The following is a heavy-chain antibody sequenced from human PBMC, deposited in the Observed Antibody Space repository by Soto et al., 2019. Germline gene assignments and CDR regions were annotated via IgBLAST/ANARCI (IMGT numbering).Heavy chain of an antibody. J-gene: IGHJ4*02. Sequence: EVQLVESGGGLGQPGGSLKLSCAASGFTFSGSAMHWVRQASGKGLEWVGRIRSKANSYATAYAASVKGRFTISRDESKNTAYLQMNSLKTEDTAVYYCTRCSGGSCPLDYWGQGTLFTVSS. D-gene: IGHD2-15*01. CDR3: TRCSGGSCPLDY. CDR2: IRSKANSYAT. CDR1: GFTFSGSA. V-gene: IGHV3-73*02.